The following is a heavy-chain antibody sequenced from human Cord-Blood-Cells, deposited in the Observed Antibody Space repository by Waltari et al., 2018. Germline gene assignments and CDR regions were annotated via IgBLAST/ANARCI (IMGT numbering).Heavy chain of an antibody. CDR3: ARVRNRYSSSWYDY. Sequence: QVQLVQSGAEVKKPGASVKVSCKASGYTFTGYYMHWVRQAPGQGLEWMGWINPNNGGTNYAQKFKGRVTMTRDTSISTAYMELSRLRSDDTAVYYCARVRNRYSSSWYDYWGQGTLVTVSS. V-gene: IGHV1-2*02. J-gene: IGHJ4*02. CDR1: GYTFTGYY. D-gene: IGHD6-13*01. CDR2: INPNNGGT.